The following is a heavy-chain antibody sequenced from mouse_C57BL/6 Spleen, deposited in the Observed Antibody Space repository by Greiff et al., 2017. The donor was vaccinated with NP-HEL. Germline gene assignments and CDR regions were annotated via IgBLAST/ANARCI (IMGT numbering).Heavy chain of an antibody. V-gene: IGHV5-4*01. CDR3: ARDRGSSFDY. CDR2: ISDGGSYT. J-gene: IGHJ2*01. Sequence: EVQLVESGGGLVKPGGSLKLSCAASGFTFSSYAMSWVRQTPEKRLEWVATISDGGSYTYYPDNVKGRFTISRDNAKNNLYLQMSHLKSEDTAMYYCARDRGSSFDYWGQGTTLTVSS. D-gene: IGHD1-1*01. CDR1: GFTFSSYA.